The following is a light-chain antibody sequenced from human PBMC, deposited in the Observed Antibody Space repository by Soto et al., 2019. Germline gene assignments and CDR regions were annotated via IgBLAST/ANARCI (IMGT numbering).Light chain of an antibody. CDR2: GAS. CDR1: QSVTSSH. Sequence: EIVLTQSPGTLSLSPGERATLSCRASQSVTSSHLAWYQQKPGQSPRLLIYGASRRATGIPDRFSGRGSGTDFALTISRLEPEDFAVYYCQQYGSSPGISFGQGTRLEIK. J-gene: IGKJ5*01. V-gene: IGKV3-20*01. CDR3: QQYGSSPGIS.